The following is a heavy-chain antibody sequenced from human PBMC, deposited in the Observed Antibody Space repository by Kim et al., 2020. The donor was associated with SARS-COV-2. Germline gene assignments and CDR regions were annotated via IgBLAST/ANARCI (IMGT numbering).Heavy chain of an antibody. CDR1: GGSISSSSCY. Sequence: SETLSLTCTVSGGSISSSSCYWGWIRQPPGKGLEWIGSIYYSGSTYYNPSLKSRVTISVDTSKNQFSLKLSSVTAADTAVYYCARHSGPYSSSWFDYWGQGTLVTVSS. J-gene: IGHJ4*02. CDR2: IYYSGST. D-gene: IGHD6-13*01. V-gene: IGHV4-39*01. CDR3: ARHSGPYSSSWFDY.